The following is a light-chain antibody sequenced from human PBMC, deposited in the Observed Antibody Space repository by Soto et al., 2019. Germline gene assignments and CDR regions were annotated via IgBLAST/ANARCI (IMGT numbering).Light chain of an antibody. Sequence: EIVLTQSPGTLSLSPGERATLSCRASQSVRSNYLAWYRQTPGQAPRLLIYGASNSATGIPDRFSGSGSGTDFTLIVSRLEPEDFALYYCQQYGSSPWTFDQGTKVEIK. J-gene: IGKJ1*01. V-gene: IGKV3-20*01. CDR2: GAS. CDR1: QSVRSNY. CDR3: QQYGSSPWT.